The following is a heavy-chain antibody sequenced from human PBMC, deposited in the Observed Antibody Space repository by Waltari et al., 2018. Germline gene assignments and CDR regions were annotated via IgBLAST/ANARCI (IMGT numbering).Heavy chain of an antibody. V-gene: IGHV4-39*07. CDR1: GGSISSSSYY. D-gene: IGHD1-26*01. J-gene: IGHJ4*02. Sequence: QLQLQESGPGLVKPSETLSLTCTVSGGSISSSSYYWGWIRQPPGKGLELIGSIYYSGSTYYNPSLKSRVTISVDTSKNQFSLKLSSVTAADTAVYYCARRRVGATTRFDYWGQGTLVTVSS. CDR2: IYYSGST. CDR3: ARRRVGATTRFDY.